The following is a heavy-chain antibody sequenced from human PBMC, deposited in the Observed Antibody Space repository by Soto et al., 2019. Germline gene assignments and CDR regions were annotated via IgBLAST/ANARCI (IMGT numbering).Heavy chain of an antibody. V-gene: IGHV1-69*01. CDR2: ITPIFGTA. D-gene: IGHD3-3*01. J-gene: IGHJ4*02. Sequence: QVQLVQSGAEVKKPGSSVKVSCKASGGTFSSYAISWVRQAPGQGLEWMGGITPIFGTANYAQKFQGRVTITADESTSTAYMELSSLRSEDTAVYYCARGRHYDFWSGYWSYFDYWGQGTLVTVSS. CDR3: ARGRHYDFWSGYWSYFDY. CDR1: GGTFSSYA.